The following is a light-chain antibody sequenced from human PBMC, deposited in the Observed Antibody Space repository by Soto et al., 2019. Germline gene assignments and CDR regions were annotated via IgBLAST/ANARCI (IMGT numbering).Light chain of an antibody. V-gene: IGKV3-15*01. J-gene: IGKJ4*02. CDR3: QQYNNWPRLT. Sequence: EIVLTQSPAILSLFPGERANLSCRASQSVSNTLAWYQQKPGQAPRLLIYDASTRATGIPARFSGSGSETEFTLTISSLQSEDFAVYYCQQYNNWPRLTFGGGTKVDIK. CDR1: QSVSNT. CDR2: DAS.